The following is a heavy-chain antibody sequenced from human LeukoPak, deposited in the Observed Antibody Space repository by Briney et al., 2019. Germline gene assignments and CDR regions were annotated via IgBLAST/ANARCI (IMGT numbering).Heavy chain of an antibody. D-gene: IGHD3-3*01. Sequence: PGGSLRLSCAASGFTFSSYSMNWVRQAPGKGLEWVSYISSSSSTIYYADSVKGRFAISRDNAKNSLYLQMNSLRAEDTAVYYCARGPIFGVVIVDYWGQGTLVTVSS. CDR2: ISSSSSTI. J-gene: IGHJ4*02. CDR1: GFTFSSYS. CDR3: ARGPIFGVVIVDY. V-gene: IGHV3-48*01.